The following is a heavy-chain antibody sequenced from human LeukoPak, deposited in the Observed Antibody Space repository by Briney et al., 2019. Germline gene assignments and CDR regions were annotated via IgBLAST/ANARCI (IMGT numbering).Heavy chain of an antibody. CDR3: ARLTAGGVDV. CDR2: ISRSGSTI. D-gene: IGHD7-27*01. Sequence: GGSLRLSCTASGFIFSDYYINWIRQAPGKGLEWVSHISRSGSTIYYADSVKGRFTISRDNAKNSVHLQMNDLRAEDTAVYYCARLTAGGVDVWGQGTTVTVSS. CDR1: GFIFSDYY. J-gene: IGHJ6*02. V-gene: IGHV3-11*01.